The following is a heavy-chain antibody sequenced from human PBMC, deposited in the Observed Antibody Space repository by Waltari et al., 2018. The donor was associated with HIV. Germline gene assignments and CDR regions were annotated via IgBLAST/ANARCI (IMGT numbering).Heavy chain of an antibody. CDR2: INPNSGGT. CDR3: ARSITMIVVLIAWGYGMDV. J-gene: IGHJ6*02. D-gene: IGHD3-22*01. CDR1: RYTFTGSY. V-gene: IGHV1-2*02. Sequence: QVQLVQSGAEVKKPGTSVKVTCQASRYTFTGSYLHLVRQAPGQGLEWMGWINPNSGGTKYAQKFQDRVTMTRDTSISTAYMELSRLRSDDTAVYYCARSITMIVVLIAWGYGMDVWGQGTTVTVSS.